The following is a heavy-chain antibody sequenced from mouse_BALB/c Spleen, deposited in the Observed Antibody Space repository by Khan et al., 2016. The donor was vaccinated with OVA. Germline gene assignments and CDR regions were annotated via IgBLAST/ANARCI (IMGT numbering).Heavy chain of an antibody. CDR1: GYSFTSYY. CDR3: TGHGYVAWFTY. J-gene: IGHJ3*01. D-gene: IGHD2-2*01. CDR2: IDPFSGGS. V-gene: IGHV1-31*01. Sequence: VQLQQSGPELMKPGASVKISCKASGYSFTSYYIHWVMQRHGESLEWIGYIDPFSGGSTYNQKFKVKATLTVDKSSSTAYIHLSNLTSEDSAVYYCTGHGYVAWFTYWGQGTLVTVSA.